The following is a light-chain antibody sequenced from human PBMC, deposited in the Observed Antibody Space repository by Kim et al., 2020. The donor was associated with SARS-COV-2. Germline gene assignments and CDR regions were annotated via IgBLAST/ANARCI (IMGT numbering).Light chain of an antibody. CDR1: QSINHW. CDR3: HQYYTYPWT. J-gene: IGKJ1*01. CDR2: AAS. V-gene: IGKV1-5*01. Sequence: DIQMTQSPSALSASVGDRVSITCRASQSINHWLAWYQQKPGDAPKLLISAASNLESGVPSRFSGSASGTEFTLTVSSLQPDDFATYYCHQYYTYPWTFGQGTKVDIK.